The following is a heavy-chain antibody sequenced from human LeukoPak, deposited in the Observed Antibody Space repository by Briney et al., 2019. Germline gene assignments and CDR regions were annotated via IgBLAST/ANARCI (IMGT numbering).Heavy chain of an antibody. CDR2: IYSGGST. Sequence: PGGSLRPSCAASGFTVSSNYMSWVRQAPGKGLEWVSVIYSGGSTYYADSVKGRFTISRDNSKNTLYLQMNSLRAEDTAVYYCARGIVVVPYDAFDIWGQGTMVTVSS. D-gene: IGHD3-22*01. CDR3: ARGIVVVPYDAFDI. V-gene: IGHV3-66*02. CDR1: GFTVSSNY. J-gene: IGHJ3*02.